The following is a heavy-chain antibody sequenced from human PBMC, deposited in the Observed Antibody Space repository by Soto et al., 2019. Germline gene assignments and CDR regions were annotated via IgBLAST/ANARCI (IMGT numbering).Heavy chain of an antibody. CDR3: ARYRREAAAGYTLDY. D-gene: IGHD6-13*01. CDR2: VYNSGST. Sequence: PSETLSLTCTVSGGSISSNYWTWIRQPPGKGLEWIGYVYNSGSTNYNPSLKSRVTISEDTSKSQFSLKVNSMTAADTAVYYCARYRREAAAGYTLDYWGQGILVTASS. J-gene: IGHJ4*02. V-gene: IGHV4-59*01. CDR1: GGSISSNY.